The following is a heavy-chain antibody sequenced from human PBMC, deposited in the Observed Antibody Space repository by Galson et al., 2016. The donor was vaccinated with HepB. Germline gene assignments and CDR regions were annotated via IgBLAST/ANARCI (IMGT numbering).Heavy chain of an antibody. CDR2: ITGSGAIT. V-gene: IGHV3-23*01. J-gene: IGHJ4*02. D-gene: IGHD3-16*01. CDR1: GFSFTTSG. CDR3: GKHGGFDY. Sequence: SLRLSCAASGFSFTTSGMSWVRQTPGRGLEWVSGITGSGAITHYADSVKGRFTISRDTSNNTLFLYMDSLRAGDTAVYYCGKHGGFDYWGQGALVTVSS.